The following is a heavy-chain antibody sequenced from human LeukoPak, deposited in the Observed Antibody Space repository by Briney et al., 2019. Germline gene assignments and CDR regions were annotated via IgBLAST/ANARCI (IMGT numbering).Heavy chain of an antibody. CDR2: ITYDGYYK. CDR3: AKDLISMVRGSPMDV. J-gene: IGHJ6*02. D-gene: IGHD3-10*01. CDR1: GFTFSNYG. V-gene: IGHV3-30*18. Sequence: GGSLRLSCAASGFTFSNYGMHWVRQAPGKGLEWVALITYDGYYKYYADSVKGRFTISRDNSKNMYLKMKSLRAEDTAVYYCAKDLISMVRGSPMDVWGQGTTVTVSS.